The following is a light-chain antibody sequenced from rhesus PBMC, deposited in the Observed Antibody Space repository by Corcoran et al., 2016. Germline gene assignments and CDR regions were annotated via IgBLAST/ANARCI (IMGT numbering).Light chain of an antibody. CDR1: QGISTW. Sequence: DIQMTQSPPSLSASVGDTVTITCRASQGISTWLAWYQQKPGKAPKVLISKASRLKNGVPSRFSGSGSGTGFTLTISSLQSEDFGTYYCQQYSSRPYSFGQGTKRDIK. V-gene: IGKV1-22*01. CDR2: KAS. J-gene: IGKJ2*01. CDR3: QQYSSRPYS.